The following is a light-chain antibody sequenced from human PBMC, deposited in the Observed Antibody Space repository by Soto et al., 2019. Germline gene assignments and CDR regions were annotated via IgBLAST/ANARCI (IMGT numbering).Light chain of an antibody. Sequence: QSVLTQPPSASGTPGQRVTISCSGSSSNIGTNTVNWYQQLPGTAHKLLIYSNTHRPSGVPDRFSGSKSGTSASLAISGLQSEDEADYYCAAWDDSLNGSYVFGTGTKLTVL. CDR3: AAWDDSLNGSYV. V-gene: IGLV1-44*01. CDR2: SNT. CDR1: SSNIGTNT. J-gene: IGLJ1*01.